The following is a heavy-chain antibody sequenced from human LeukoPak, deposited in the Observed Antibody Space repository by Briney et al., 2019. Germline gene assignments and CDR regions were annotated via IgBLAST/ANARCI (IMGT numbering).Heavy chain of an antibody. CDR2: TYYRSKWYN. CDR3: VRSGGHDAFDI. J-gene: IGHJ3*02. Sequence: SQTLSLTCAISGDSVSSYSAAWSWIRQSPSRGLEWLGRTYYRSKWYNDYAVSVKSRITINPDTSKNQFSLQLTSVTPEDTAVYYCVRSGGHDAFDIWGQGTMVTVSS. CDR1: GDSVSSYSAA. D-gene: IGHD4-23*01. V-gene: IGHV6-1*01.